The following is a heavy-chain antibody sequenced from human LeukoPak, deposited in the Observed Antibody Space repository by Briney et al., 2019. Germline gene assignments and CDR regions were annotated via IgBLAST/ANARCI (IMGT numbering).Heavy chain of an antibody. CDR1: GGSISSYD. CDR2: IYRTGST. CDR3: ARQRGLQYLATSDY. Sequence: PSETLSLTCNVSGGSISSYDWSWIRQPPGKGLEWIGYIYRTGSTNYNPSLKSRVTISADTTKSELSLSLSSVDAADTAEYFSARQRGLQYLATSDYWGQGTLVTVSS. V-gene: IGHV4-59*08. J-gene: IGHJ4*02. D-gene: IGHD5-12*01.